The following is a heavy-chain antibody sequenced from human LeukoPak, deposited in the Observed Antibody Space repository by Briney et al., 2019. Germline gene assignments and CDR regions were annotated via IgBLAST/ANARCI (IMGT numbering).Heavy chain of an antibody. CDR2: IIPIFGTA. D-gene: IGHD2-15*01. Sequence: SVKVSCEAFGGSFISEAISWVRQAPGQGLEWMGGIIPIFGTANYAQKFQGRVTITTDESTSTAYMEVSSLRSEDTAVYYCGKKAGDCGGGSCYSIDYWGQGTLVTVSS. J-gene: IGHJ4*02. CDR1: GGSFISEA. CDR3: GKKAGDCGGGSCYSIDY. V-gene: IGHV1-69*05.